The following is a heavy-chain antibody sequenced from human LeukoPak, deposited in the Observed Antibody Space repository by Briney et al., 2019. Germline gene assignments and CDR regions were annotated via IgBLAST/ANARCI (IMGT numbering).Heavy chain of an antibody. J-gene: IGHJ6*02. Sequence: GASVKVSCKASGYTFTGYYMHWVRQAPGQGLEWMGGIIPIFGTANYAQKFQGRVTITADESTSTAYMELSSLRSEDTAVYYCARDETRGYSYGLDVWGQGTTVTVSS. CDR2: IIPIFGTA. CDR3: ARDETRGYSYGLDV. CDR1: GYTFTGYY. D-gene: IGHD5-18*01. V-gene: IGHV1-69*13.